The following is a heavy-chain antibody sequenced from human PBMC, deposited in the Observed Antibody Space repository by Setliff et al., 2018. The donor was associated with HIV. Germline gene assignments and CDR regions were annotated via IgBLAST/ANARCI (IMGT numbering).Heavy chain of an antibody. CDR1: GVSITDHY. CDR3: ARGGVTAVWDLTD. D-gene: IGHD2-21*02. Sequence: PSETLSLTCAVSGVSITDHYWSWIRQPPGKGLEWIGYLFHTGDTDYNPSLESRVTISVDRSKNQFSLQLTSVTAADTAVYYCARGGVTAVWDLTDWGQGILVTVSS. V-gene: IGHV4-59*11. J-gene: IGHJ4*02. CDR2: LFHTGDT.